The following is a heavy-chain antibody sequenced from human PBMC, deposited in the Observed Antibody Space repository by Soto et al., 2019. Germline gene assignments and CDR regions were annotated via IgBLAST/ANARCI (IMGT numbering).Heavy chain of an antibody. V-gene: IGHV6-1*01. Sequence: PSQTLSLTCAISGDSISSNSVAWHWIRQSPSRGLEWLGRIYYRSKWYNDYAASVKSRITINPDTSKNQFSLQLNSVTPEDTAVYYCARGKRFAFDYWGQGAQVTVSS. J-gene: IGHJ4*02. CDR3: ARGKRFAFDY. CDR1: GDSISSNSVA. CDR2: IYYRSKWYN. D-gene: IGHD3-16*01.